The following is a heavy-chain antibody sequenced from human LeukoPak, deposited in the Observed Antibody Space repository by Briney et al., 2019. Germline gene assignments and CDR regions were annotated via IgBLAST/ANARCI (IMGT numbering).Heavy chain of an antibody. D-gene: IGHD5-24*01. V-gene: IGHV3-21*04. J-gene: IGHJ4*02. CDR3: AKDHSADGWPTFEY. CDR1: GFTFSDYG. Sequence: PGGSLRLSCAASGFTFSDYGMHWVRQAPGKGLEWLSSITKYDGRVYYADSVRGRFTISRDSSQNELYLQMNSLRADDSAIYYCAKDHSADGWPTFEYWGRGTLVTVSS. CDR2: ITKYDGRV.